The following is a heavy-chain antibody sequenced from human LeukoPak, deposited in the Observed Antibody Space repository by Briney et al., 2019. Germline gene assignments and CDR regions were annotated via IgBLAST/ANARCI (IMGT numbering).Heavy chain of an antibody. D-gene: IGHD2-15*01. Sequence: SETLSLTCTVSGGSISSYYWSWIRQPPGKGLEWIGYICYRGSTNYNPSLKSRVTISVDTSKNQFSLKLTSVTAADTAVYYCAREGFCSGGGCPYYFDYWGQGALVTVTS. V-gene: IGHV4-59*01. CDR1: GGSISSYY. CDR2: ICYRGST. CDR3: AREGFCSGGGCPYYFDY. J-gene: IGHJ4*02.